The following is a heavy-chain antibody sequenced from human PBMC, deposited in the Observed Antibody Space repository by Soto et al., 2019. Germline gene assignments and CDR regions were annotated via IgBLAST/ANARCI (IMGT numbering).Heavy chain of an antibody. CDR3: ATRANYGDSDY. CDR2: IQNTGST. Sequence: SETLSLTCAVSGGSISSSNWWSWVRHPPGKGREGSGEIQNTGSTNYNPSLKSRVTISXXXXXXHXSXKXXXVTTXDTAVYYCATRANYGDSDYWGQGTLVTVS. D-gene: IGHD4-17*01. V-gene: IGHV4-4*02. CDR1: GGSISSSNW. J-gene: IGHJ4*02.